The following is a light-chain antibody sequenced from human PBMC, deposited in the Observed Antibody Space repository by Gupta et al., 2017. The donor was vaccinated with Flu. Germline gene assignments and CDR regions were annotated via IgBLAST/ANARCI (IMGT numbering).Light chain of an antibody. V-gene: IGKV1-5*03. CDR1: QSISDW. CDR2: KAS. J-gene: IGKJ2*01. CDR3: QHYDSAFPYT. Sequence: STLSASVGDRVTITCRASQSISDWLAWYQQKPGKAPKLLMYKASSLESGVPSRFSGSGSGTEFTLTISSRQPDDFATYYCQHYDSAFPYTFGQGTKMEIK.